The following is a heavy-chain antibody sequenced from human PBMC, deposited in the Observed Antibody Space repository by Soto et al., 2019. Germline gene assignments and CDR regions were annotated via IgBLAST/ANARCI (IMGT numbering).Heavy chain of an antibody. Sequence: ASVKVSCKASGYTFTGYYMHWVRQAPGQGLEWMGWINPNGGGTNYAKKFQGWVTMTRDTSISTAYMELSRLRSDDTAVYYCAIGPEEQLGNWFDPWGQGTLVTVSS. CDR3: AIGPEEQLGNWFDP. CDR2: INPNGGGT. D-gene: IGHD1-1*01. V-gene: IGHV1-2*04. CDR1: GYTFTGYY. J-gene: IGHJ5*02.